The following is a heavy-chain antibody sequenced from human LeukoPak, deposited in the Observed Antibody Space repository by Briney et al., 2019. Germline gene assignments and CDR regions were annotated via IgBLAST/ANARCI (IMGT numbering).Heavy chain of an antibody. Sequence: GGSLRLSCAASGFPFSSYSMNWVRQAPGKGLEWLSYISSGSGTMYYGDSVKGRFTISRDNAKNSLYLQMNSLRAEDTAVYYCARDLDYQVYYYMDVWGKGTTVTVSS. CDR3: ARDLDYQVYYYMDV. D-gene: IGHD2-2*01. V-gene: IGHV3-48*01. CDR2: ISSGSGTM. J-gene: IGHJ6*03. CDR1: GFPFSSYS.